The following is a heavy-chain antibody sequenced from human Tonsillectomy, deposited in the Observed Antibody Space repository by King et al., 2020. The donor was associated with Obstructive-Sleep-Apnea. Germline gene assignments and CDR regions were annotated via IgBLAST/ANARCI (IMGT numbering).Heavy chain of an antibody. Sequence: VQLQESGPGLVKPSETLSLTCTVSGGSISSYYWSWIRQPPGKGLEWIGYIYYSGSTNYNPSLKSRVTISVDTSKNQFSLKLSSVTAADTAVYYCARRRVYYYGSGQMGYYYYGMDVWGQGTTVTVSS. J-gene: IGHJ6*02. CDR1: GGSISSYY. D-gene: IGHD3-10*01. CDR3: ARRRVYYYGSGQMGYYYYGMDV. V-gene: IGHV4-59*08. CDR2: IYYSGST.